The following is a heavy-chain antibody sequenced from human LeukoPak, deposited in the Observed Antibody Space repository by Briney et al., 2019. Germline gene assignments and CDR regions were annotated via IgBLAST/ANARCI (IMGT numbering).Heavy chain of an antibody. J-gene: IGHJ4*02. D-gene: IGHD3-3*01. V-gene: IGHV1-24*01. Sequence: ASVKVSCKVSGYTLTELSMHWVRQAPGKGLEWMGGFDPEDGETIYAQKFQGRVTMTEDTSTDTAYMELSSLRSVDTAVYYCATGRGYDFWSDLDYWGQGTLVTVSS. CDR1: GYTLTELS. CDR3: ATGRGYDFWSDLDY. CDR2: FDPEDGET.